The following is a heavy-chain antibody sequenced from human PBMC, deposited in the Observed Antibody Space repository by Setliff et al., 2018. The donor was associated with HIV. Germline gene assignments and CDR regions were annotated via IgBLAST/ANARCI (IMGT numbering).Heavy chain of an antibody. CDR3: ARGIPRGTVFGVVGYFDY. D-gene: IGHD3-3*01. J-gene: IGHJ4*02. CDR2: IHPIFGTT. CDR1: GGTFSSYI. V-gene: IGHV1-69*13. Sequence: GASVKVSCKASGGTFSSYITAWVRQAPGQGLEWIGGIHPIFGTTNYARDFMGRVSITADESTNTAYMELSSLRSDDSAIYYCARGIPRGTVFGVVGYFDYWGQGTPVTVS.